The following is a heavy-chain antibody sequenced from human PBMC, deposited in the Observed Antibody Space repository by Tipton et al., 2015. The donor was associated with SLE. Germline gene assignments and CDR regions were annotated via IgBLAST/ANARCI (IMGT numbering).Heavy chain of an antibody. J-gene: IGHJ3*02. Sequence: TLSLTCAVSGDSISSTNWWNWVRQPPGKGLEWIGYIYYSGSTNYNPSLKSRVTISVDTSKNQFSLKLSSVTAADTAVYYCARDSFSLRESSARDPGAFDIWGQGTMVTVSS. CDR1: GDSISSTNW. D-gene: IGHD3-22*01. V-gene: IGHV4-4*02. CDR3: ARDSFSLRESSARDPGAFDI. CDR2: IYYSGST.